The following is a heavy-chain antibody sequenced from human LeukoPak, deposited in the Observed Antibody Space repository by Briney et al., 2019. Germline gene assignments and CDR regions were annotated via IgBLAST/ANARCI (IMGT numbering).Heavy chain of an antibody. CDR1: GGSISSGGHY. CDR3: ARLVCGGGSCPAEFDY. V-gene: IGHV4-39*02. CDR2: IYYSGST. J-gene: IGHJ4*02. D-gene: IGHD2-15*01. Sequence: SETLSLTCIVSGGSISSGGHYWGWIRQPPGKGLEWIGSIYYSGSTYYNPSLNSRVTMFIDMSKNHFSLKMSSVTATDTAVYYCARLVCGGGSCPAEFDYWGQGTLVTVTS.